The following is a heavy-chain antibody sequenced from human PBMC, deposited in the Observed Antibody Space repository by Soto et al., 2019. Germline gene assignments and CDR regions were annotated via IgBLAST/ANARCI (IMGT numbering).Heavy chain of an antibody. V-gene: IGHV4-59*08. J-gene: IGHJ4*02. CDR1: GGSISSYY. Sequence: QVQLQESGPGLVKPSETLSLTCTVSGGSISSYYWSWIRQPPGKGLEWIGYIDYSGSTNYNPSLKSRVTISVDTSKNPFPLKLSSVTAADTAVYYCARRYGYSFDYWGQGTLVTVSS. D-gene: IGHD1-1*01. CDR3: ARRYGYSFDY. CDR2: IDYSGST.